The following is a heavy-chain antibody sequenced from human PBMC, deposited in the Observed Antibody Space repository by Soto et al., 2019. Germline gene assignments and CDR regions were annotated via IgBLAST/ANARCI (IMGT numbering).Heavy chain of an antibody. J-gene: IGHJ5*02. CDR1: GYTFTSYG. D-gene: IGHD4-4*01. Sequence: ASVKVSCKASGYTFTSYGISWVRQAPGQGLEWMGWISAYNGNTNYAQKLQGRVTMTTDTSTSTAHMEPRSLRSDDTAVYYCARDSKMTTVTANGLDPWGQGTLVTVS. CDR3: ARDSKMTTVTANGLDP. CDR2: ISAYNGNT. V-gene: IGHV1-18*01.